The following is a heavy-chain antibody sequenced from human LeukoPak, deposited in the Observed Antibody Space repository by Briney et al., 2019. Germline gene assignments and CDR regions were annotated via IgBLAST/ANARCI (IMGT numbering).Heavy chain of an antibody. D-gene: IGHD3-9*01. J-gene: IGHJ4*02. Sequence: SETLSLTCTLYGGSLSGHSWTWIRQPPGEGLEWIGEIKHSGGTNYNPSLKSRVTISVDTSKNQFSLKLSSVTAADTAVYYCARGELRYFDWVPWGQGTLVTVSS. CDR3: ARGELRYFDWVP. V-gene: IGHV4-34*01. CDR1: GGSLSGHS. CDR2: IKHSGGT.